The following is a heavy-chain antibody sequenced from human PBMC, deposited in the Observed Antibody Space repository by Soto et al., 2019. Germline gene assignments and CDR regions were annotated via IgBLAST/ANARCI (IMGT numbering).Heavy chain of an antibody. Sequence: QVHLVQSGAEVKKPGASVKVSCKGSGYAFTTYGITWVRQAPGQGLEWMGWISAHNGNTNYAQKLQGRVTVTRDTYTSTAYRELRSLRSYDTAVYYCARGRYGEYWGQGALVTVSS. V-gene: IGHV1-18*01. CDR2: ISAHNGNT. D-gene: IGHD3-10*01. J-gene: IGHJ4*02. CDR1: GYAFTTYG. CDR3: ARGRYGEY.